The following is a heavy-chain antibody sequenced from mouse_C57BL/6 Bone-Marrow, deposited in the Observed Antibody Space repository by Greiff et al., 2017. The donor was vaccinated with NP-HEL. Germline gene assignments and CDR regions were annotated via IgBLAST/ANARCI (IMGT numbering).Heavy chain of an antibody. V-gene: IGHV2-2*01. Sequence: VQLQQSGPGLVQPSQSLSITCTVSGFSLTSYGVHWVRQSPGKGLEWLGVIWSGGSTDSTAAFISRLSISKENSKSQVFFKMNSLQADDTARYYCASYYYGSSPAWFAYWGQGTLVTVSA. J-gene: IGHJ3*01. D-gene: IGHD1-1*01. CDR1: GFSLTSYG. CDR3: ASYYYGSSPAWFAY. CDR2: IWSGGST.